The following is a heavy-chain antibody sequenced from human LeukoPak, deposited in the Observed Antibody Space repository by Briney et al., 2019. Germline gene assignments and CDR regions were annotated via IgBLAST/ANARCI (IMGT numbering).Heavy chain of an antibody. D-gene: IGHD2-2*02. CDR3: ARYCSSTSCYNTFDP. CDR1: GGSFSGYY. V-gene: IGHV4-34*01. J-gene: IGHJ5*02. CDR2: INHSGST. Sequence: LETLSLTCAVYGGSFSGYYWSWIRQPPGKGLEWIGEINHSGSTNYNPSLKSRVTISVDTSKNQFSLKLSSVTAADTAVYYCARYCSSTSCYNTFDPWGQGTLVTVSS.